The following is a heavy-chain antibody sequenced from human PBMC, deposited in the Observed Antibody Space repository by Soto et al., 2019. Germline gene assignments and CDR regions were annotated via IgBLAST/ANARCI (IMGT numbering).Heavy chain of an antibody. CDR3: ASVPPQSSSYYYYGMDV. D-gene: IGHD6-6*01. V-gene: IGHV4-30-4*01. CDR2: IYYSGST. Sequence: ASETLSLTCTVSGGSISSGDYYWSWIRQPPGKGLEWIGYIYYSGSTYYNPSLKSRVTISVDTSKNQFSLKLSSVTAADTAVYYCASVPPQSSSYYYYGMDVWGQGTTVTVSS. J-gene: IGHJ6*02. CDR1: GGSISSGDYY.